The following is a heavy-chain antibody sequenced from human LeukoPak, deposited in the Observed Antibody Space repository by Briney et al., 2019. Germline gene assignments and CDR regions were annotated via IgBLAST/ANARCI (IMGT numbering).Heavy chain of an antibody. CDR2: INHSGST. J-gene: IGHJ5*02. D-gene: IGHD3-22*01. CDR1: GGSFSGYY. V-gene: IGHV4-34*01. Sequence: SETLSLTCAVYGGSFSGYYWSWIRQPPGKGLEWIGEINHSGSTNYNPSLKSRVTISVETSKNQFSLKLSSVTAADTAVYYCAREDYYDNWFDPWGQGTLVAVSS. CDR3: AREDYYDNWFDP.